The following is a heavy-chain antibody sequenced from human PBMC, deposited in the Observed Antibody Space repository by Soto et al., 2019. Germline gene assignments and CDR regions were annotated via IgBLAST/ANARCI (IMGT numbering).Heavy chain of an antibody. D-gene: IGHD2-2*01. V-gene: IGHV3-66*01. CDR2: IYSGGST. CDR1: GFTVSSNY. CDR3: ARDQGPPAGLDP. J-gene: IGHJ5*02. Sequence: GGSLRLSCAASGFTVSSNYMSWVRQAPGKGLEWVSVIYSGGSTYYADSVKGRFTISRDNSKNTLYLQMNSLRAEDTAVYYCARDQGPPAGLDPWGQGTLVTVSS.